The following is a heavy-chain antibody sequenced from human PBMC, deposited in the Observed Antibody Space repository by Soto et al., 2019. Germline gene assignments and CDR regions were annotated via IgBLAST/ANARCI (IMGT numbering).Heavy chain of an antibody. V-gene: IGHV3-15*01. Sequence: PGGSLRLSCAASGFTFSNAWMSWVRQAPGKGLEWVGRIKSKTDGGTTDYAAPVKGRFTISRDDSKNTLYLQMNSLKTEDTAVYYCMSWDARSSAEQWGQGALVTAPQ. D-gene: IGHD6-6*01. CDR1: GFTFSNAW. CDR2: IKSKTDGGTT. CDR3: MSWDARSSAEQ. J-gene: IGHJ4*02.